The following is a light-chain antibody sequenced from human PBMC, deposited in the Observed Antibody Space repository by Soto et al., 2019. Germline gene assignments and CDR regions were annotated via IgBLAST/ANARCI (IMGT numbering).Light chain of an antibody. CDR2: KAS. V-gene: IGKV1-5*03. J-gene: IGKJ2*01. CDR1: QSINRW. CDR3: QQYSNYTYI. Sequence: DIQMTQSPSTLSASVGDRVTITCRASQSINRWLAWYQQKPGKAPKLLIYKASTLESGVPSRLSGGGLGTEFSLNITSLQPDDFATYYCQQYSNYTYIFGQGTKVDIX.